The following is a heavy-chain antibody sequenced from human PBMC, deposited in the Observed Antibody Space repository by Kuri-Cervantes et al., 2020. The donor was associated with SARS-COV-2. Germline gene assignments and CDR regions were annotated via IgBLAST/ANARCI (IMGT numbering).Heavy chain of an antibody. CDR1: GGTFSSYS. J-gene: IGHJ6*03. CDR2: IIPIFGTA. Sequence: SVNVSCKASGGTFSSYSIIWVRQAPGQGLEWMGGIIPIFGTANYAQKFQGRVTITADESTSTAYMELSSLRSEDTAVYYCASPAPRVIAAAGTGGWLLGPYYYYMDVWGKGTTVTVSS. V-gene: IGHV1-69*13. CDR3: ASPAPRVIAAAGTGGWLLGPYYYYMDV. D-gene: IGHD6-13*01.